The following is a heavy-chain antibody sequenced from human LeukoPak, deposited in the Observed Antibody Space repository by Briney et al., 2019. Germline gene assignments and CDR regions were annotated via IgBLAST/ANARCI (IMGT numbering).Heavy chain of an antibody. J-gene: IGHJ5*02. Sequence: SVKVSCKASGGTFSSYAISWVRQAPGQGLEWMGGIIPIFGTANYAQKFQGRVTITTDESTSTAYMELSSLRSEDTAVYYCARVPGIAARGGDNWFDPWGREPWSPSPQ. CDR1: GGTFSSYA. V-gene: IGHV1-69*05. CDR3: ARVPGIAARGGDNWFDP. D-gene: IGHD6-6*01. CDR2: IIPIFGTA.